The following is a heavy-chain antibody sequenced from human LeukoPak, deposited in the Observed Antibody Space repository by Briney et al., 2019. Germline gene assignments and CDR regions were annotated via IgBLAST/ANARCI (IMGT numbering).Heavy chain of an antibody. V-gene: IGHV1-18*01. J-gene: IGHJ3*02. CDR2: ISAYNGNT. D-gene: IGHD2-21*02. CDR3: AREGMGTEHFAGFDI. Sequence: ASVKVSCKASGYTFTSYGISWVRQAPGQGLEWMGWISAYNGNTNYVQKLQGRVTMTTDTSTSTAYMELRSLRSDDTAVYYCAREGMGTEHFAGFDIWGQGTMVTVSS. CDR1: GYTFTSYG.